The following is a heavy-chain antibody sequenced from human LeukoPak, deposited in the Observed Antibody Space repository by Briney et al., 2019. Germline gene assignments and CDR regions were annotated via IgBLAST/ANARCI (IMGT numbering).Heavy chain of an antibody. CDR1: GYTFTSFD. CDR2: MNPNSGNT. V-gene: IGHV1-8*01. D-gene: IGHD5-18*01. Sequence: ASVEVSCKASGYTFTSFDINWGRQATGQGVGWVGWMNPNSGNTGYAQKFQGRVTMTRNTSISTAYMELSSLRSEDAAVYYCARDSEDTAMVTFRFDYWGQGTLVTVSS. J-gene: IGHJ4*02. CDR3: ARDSEDTAMVTFRFDY.